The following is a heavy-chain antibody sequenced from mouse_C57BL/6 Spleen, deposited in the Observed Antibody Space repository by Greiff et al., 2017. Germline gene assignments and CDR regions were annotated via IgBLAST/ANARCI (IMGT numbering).Heavy chain of an antibody. J-gene: IGHJ2*01. Sequence: VQVVESGPELVKPGASVKISCKTSGYAFSSSWMNWVKQRPGKGLEWIGRIYPGDGDTNYNGKFKGKATLTADKSSSTAYMQLSSLTSEDSAVYFCARRWADYWGQGTTLTVSS. D-gene: IGHD1-1*02. CDR1: GYAFSSSW. CDR3: ARRWADY. CDR2: IYPGDGDT. V-gene: IGHV1-82*01.